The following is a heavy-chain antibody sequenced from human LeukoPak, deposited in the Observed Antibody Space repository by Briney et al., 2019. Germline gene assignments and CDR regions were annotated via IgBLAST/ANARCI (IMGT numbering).Heavy chain of an antibody. V-gene: IGHV4-59*12. CDR3: ARAVLRYFDWGAYYFDY. D-gene: IGHD3-9*01. CDR1: GGSISSYY. J-gene: IGHJ4*02. CDR2: IYYSGST. Sequence: PSETLSLTCTVSGGSISSYYWSWIRQPPGKGLEWIGYIYYSGSTNYNPSLKSRVTISVDTSKNQFSLKLSSVTAADTAVYYCARAVLRYFDWGAYYFDYWGQGTLVTVSS.